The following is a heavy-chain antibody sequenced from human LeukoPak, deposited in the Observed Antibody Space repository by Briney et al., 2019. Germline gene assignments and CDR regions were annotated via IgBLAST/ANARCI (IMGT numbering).Heavy chain of an antibody. CDR3: AKGEKYYDSSGPIVY. CDR2: ISGSGGST. V-gene: IGHV3-23*01. D-gene: IGHD3-22*01. J-gene: IGHJ4*02. Sequence: PGGSLRLSCAASGFTFSSYAMSWVRQAPGKGLEWVSAISGSGGSTYYADSVKGRFTISRDNSKNTLYLQMNSLRAEDTAVYYCAKGEKYYDSSGPIVYWGQGTLVTVSS. CDR1: GFTFSSYA.